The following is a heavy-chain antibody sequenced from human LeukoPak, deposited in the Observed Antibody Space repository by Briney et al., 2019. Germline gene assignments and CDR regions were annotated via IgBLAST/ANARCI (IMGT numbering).Heavy chain of an antibody. J-gene: IGHJ4*02. Sequence: GGSLRLSCAASGFTVSSNYMSWVRQAPGKGLEWVSVIYSGGSTYYADSVKGRFTISRDNSKNTLYLQMNSLRAEDTAVYYCARDRAPYSSSSGQVYWGQGTLVTVPS. CDR1: GFTVSSNY. D-gene: IGHD6-6*01. CDR3: ARDRAPYSSSSGQVY. V-gene: IGHV3-53*01. CDR2: IYSGGST.